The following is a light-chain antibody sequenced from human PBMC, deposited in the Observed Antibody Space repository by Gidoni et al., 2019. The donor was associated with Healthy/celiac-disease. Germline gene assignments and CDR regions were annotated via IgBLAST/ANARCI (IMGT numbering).Light chain of an antibody. J-gene: IGLJ3*02. CDR3: QVWDTTTDRRV. V-gene: IGLV3-21*02. Sequence: SYVLTPPPSVSLAPGQTATIACGGDHLGDKSVNWYQQKSGQAPVLVVYGDRGRPSGIPERFSGSLSANTATLTISRGEVGDAADYYCQVWDTTTDRRVFGGGTKLTVL. CDR2: GDR. CDR1: HLGDKS.